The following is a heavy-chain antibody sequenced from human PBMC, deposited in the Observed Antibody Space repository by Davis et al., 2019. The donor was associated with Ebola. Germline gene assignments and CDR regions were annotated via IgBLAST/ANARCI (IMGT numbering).Heavy chain of an antibody. Sequence: MPGGSLRLSCAVSGGSISSSNWWSWVRQPPGKGVEWIGEIYHSGSTNYNPSLKSRVTISVDKSKNQFSLKLSSVTAADTAVYYCARVIRLDAFDIWGQGTMVTVSS. D-gene: IGHD2-21*01. CDR1: GGSISSSNW. CDR2: IYHSGST. V-gene: IGHV4-4*02. CDR3: ARVIRLDAFDI. J-gene: IGHJ3*02.